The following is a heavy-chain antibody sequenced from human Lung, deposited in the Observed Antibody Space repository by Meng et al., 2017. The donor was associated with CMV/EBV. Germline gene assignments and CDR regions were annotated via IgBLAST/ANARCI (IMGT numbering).Heavy chain of an antibody. CDR2: ITYDGSNK. V-gene: IGHV3-30-3*01. CDR3: ARVELRFLEWSGFDY. Sequence: GESLKISCAASGFTFSSYAMHLVRQAPGKGLEWVAVITYDGSNKYYADSVKGRFTISRDNSKNTLYLQMNSLRAEDTAVYYCARVELRFLEWSGFDYWGQGTLVXVSS. D-gene: IGHD3-3*01. CDR1: GFTFSSYA. J-gene: IGHJ4*02.